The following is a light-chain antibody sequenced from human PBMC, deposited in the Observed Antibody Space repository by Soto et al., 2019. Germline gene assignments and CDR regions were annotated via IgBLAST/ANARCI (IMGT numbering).Light chain of an antibody. CDR3: SSYTGSNIRYV. Sequence: QAVVTQPASVSGSPGQSITISCTGTSNDVGGYNYVSWYQHHPGKAPKLMIYEVSDRPSGVSNRFSGSKSGNTASLTISGLQAEDEADYYCSSYTGSNIRYVFGTGTKVTVL. J-gene: IGLJ1*01. CDR2: EVS. CDR1: SNDVGGYNY. V-gene: IGLV2-14*01.